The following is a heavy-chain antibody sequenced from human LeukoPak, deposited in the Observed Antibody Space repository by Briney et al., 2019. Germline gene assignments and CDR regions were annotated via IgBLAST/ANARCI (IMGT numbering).Heavy chain of an antibody. D-gene: IGHD3-3*01. CDR2: ISSNGVST. Sequence: GGSLRLSCAASGFTFSSYAMHWVRQAPGKGLEYVSAISSNGVSTYYANSVKGRFTISRDNSKNTLYLQMGSLRAEDMAAYYCARDTDYDFWSGYYSGEGHAFDIWGQGTMVTVSS. J-gene: IGHJ3*02. CDR3: ARDTDYDFWSGYYSGEGHAFDI. CDR1: GFTFSSYA. V-gene: IGHV3-64*01.